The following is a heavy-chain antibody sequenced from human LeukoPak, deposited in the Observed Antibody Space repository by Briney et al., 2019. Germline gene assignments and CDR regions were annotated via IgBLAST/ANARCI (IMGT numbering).Heavy chain of an antibody. V-gene: IGHV4-38-2*01. CDR2: IFHTGSI. D-gene: IGHD3-22*01. J-gene: IGHJ3*01. CDR3: ARMGVSYYYDSSTYYPAAFDV. CDR1: GYSIRSGYY. Sequence: SETLSLTCGVSGYSIRSGYYWGWIRQSPGKGLEWIATIFHTGSIYYNPSLKSRLTLSVDTSKNQFTLKLNSVSAADTAVYYCARMGVSYYYDSSTYYPAAFDVWGQGTMVSVSS.